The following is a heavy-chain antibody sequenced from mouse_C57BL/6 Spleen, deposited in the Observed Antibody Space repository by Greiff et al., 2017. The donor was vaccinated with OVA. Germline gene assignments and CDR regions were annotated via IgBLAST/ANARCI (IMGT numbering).Heavy chain of an antibody. CDR1: GYSFTGYY. CDR2: INPSTGGT. J-gene: IGHJ3*01. CDR3: ARNCGSSYGAY. Sequence: EVQLQQSGPELVKPGASVKISCKASGYSFTGYYMNWVKQSPEKSLEWIGVINPSTGGTTYNKKFKAKATLTLDKSSSTANMQLKGLTSEDSAVYYCARNCGSSYGAYWGQGTLVTVSA. D-gene: IGHD1-1*01. V-gene: IGHV1-42*01.